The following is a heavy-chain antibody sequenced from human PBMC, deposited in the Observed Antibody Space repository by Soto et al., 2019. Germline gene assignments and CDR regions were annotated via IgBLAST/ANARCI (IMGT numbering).Heavy chain of an antibody. CDR2: IIPILGIA. Sequence: QVQLVQSGAEVKKPGSSVKVSCKASGGTFSSYTISWVRQAPGQGLEWMGRIIPILGIANYAQKFQGRVTINADKSTSTAYMELSSLRSEDTAVYYCATNLINGSYYCDYWGQGTLVTVSS. D-gene: IGHD2-8*01. V-gene: IGHV1-69*02. J-gene: IGHJ4*02. CDR3: ATNLINGSYYCDY. CDR1: GGTFSSYT.